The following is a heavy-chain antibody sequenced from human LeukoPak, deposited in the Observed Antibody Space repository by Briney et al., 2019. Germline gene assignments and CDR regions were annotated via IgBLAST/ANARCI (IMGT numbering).Heavy chain of an antibody. Sequence: SGGSLRLSCAASGFTFGSYAMSWVRQAPGKGLEWVSAISGSGGSTYYADSVKGRFTISRDNSKNTLYLQMNSLRAEDTAVYYCAKGPDSSGRTAGYWGQGTLVTVSS. V-gene: IGHV3-23*01. CDR1: GFTFGSYA. J-gene: IGHJ4*02. CDR2: ISGSGGST. CDR3: AKGPDSSGRTAGY. D-gene: IGHD3-22*01.